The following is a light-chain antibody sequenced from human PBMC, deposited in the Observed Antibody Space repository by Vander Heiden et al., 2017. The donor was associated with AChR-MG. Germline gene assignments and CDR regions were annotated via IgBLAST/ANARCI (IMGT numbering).Light chain of an antibody. CDR2: RNN. J-gene: IGLJ3*02. V-gene: IGLV1-47*01. CDR3: AAWDDSLSVWV. CDR1: SSNIGSNY. Sequence: QSVLTQPPYASGTPGQRVTISCSGSSSNIGSNYVYWYQQLPGTAPKLLIYRNNQRPSGVPDRFSGSKSGTSASLAISGLRSEDEADYYCAAWDDSLSVWVFGGGTKLTVL.